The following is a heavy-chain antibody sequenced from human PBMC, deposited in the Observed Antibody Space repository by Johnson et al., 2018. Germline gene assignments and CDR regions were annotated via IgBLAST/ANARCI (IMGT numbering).Heavy chain of an antibody. CDR2: INSDGSIT. CDR1: GFTFTSHW. J-gene: IGHJ3*02. V-gene: IGHV3-74*01. D-gene: IGHD5-24*01. Sequence: EVQLLESGGGLVQPGGSLRLSCAASGFTFTSHWMHWVRQAPGKGLVWVSRINSDGSITSYADSVKGRFTISRDNAKNTVYLQMNSLRAEDAAVYYCAREWHTGLDIWGQGTTVTVSS. CDR3: AREWHTGLDI.